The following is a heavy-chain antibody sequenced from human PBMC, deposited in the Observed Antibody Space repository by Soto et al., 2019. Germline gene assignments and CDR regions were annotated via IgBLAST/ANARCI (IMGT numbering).Heavy chain of an antibody. CDR2: INRSGST. J-gene: IGHJ5*02. CDR1: GGSFSAYY. CDR3: ARGGVDMIRGVTGKRPWLDP. D-gene: IGHD3-10*01. V-gene: IGHV4-34*01. Sequence: QVQLQQWVEGLLKPSETLSLTCAVYGGSFSAYYWNWIRQPPGKGLEWIGAINRSGSTNYNPSLNFLDTICVDSSKNQLSLKLTSVTAANTAVYYCARGGVDMIRGVTGKRPWLDPWCKGTLVTVSS.